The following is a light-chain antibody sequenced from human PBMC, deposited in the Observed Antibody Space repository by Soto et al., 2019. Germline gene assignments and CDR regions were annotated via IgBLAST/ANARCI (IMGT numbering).Light chain of an antibody. Sequence: EIEMTQSPATLSVSPGERATLSCRASQSITSNLAWYQQKPGQAPRLLMYGASTRATGISARFSGSGSGTEFTLTISSLQSEDFAVYYCQQYDNRPLTFGGGTKVEIK. CDR1: QSITSN. V-gene: IGKV3-15*01. CDR2: GAS. CDR3: QQYDNRPLT. J-gene: IGKJ4*01.